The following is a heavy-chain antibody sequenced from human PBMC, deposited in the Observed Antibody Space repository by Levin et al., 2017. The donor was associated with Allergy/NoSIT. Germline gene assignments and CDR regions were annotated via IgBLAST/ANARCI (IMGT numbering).Heavy chain of an antibody. CDR3: VKGRGYGDSTNYYYYGMDV. Sequence: LSLTCVVSGFIFDDSGMHWVRQAPGRGLEWVSGISWNSGRIGYADSVKGRFTISRDNAKNSLYLQMNSLRPEDTALYYCVKGRGYGDSTNYYYYGMDVWGQGTTVTVSS. CDR1: GFIFDDSG. CDR2: ISWNSGRI. J-gene: IGHJ6*02. V-gene: IGHV3-9*01. D-gene: IGHD4-17*01.